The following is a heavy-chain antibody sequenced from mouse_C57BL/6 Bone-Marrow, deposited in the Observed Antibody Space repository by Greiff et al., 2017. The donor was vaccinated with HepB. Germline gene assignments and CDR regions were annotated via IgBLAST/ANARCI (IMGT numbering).Heavy chain of an antibody. CDR2: IDPETGGT. V-gene: IGHV1-15*01. D-gene: IGHD3-2*02. Sequence: ESGAELVRPGASVTLSCKASGYTFTDYEMHWVKQTPVHGLEWIGAIDPETGGTAYNQKFKGKAILTADKSSSTAYMELRSLTSEDSAVYYFRQLRLRGYYAMDYWGQGTSVTVSS. CDR3: RQLRLRGYYAMDY. CDR1: GYTFTDYE. J-gene: IGHJ4*01.